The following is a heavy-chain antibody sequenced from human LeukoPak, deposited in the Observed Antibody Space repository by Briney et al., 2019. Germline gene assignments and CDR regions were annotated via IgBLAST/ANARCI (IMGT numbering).Heavy chain of an antibody. D-gene: IGHD5-12*01. CDR1: GFSFSSHG. Sequence: PGGTLRLSCAGSGFSFSSHGMNWVRQAPGKGLEWVSAISGSGGSTYYADSVKGRFTISRDNSKSTLYLQMNSLRAEDTAVYYCATGVNSGYDSLDYWGQGTLVTVSS. V-gene: IGHV3-23*01. CDR2: ISGSGGST. CDR3: ATGVNSGYDSLDY. J-gene: IGHJ4*02.